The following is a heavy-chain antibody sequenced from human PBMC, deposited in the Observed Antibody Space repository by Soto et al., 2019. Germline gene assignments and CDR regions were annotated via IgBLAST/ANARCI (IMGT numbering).Heavy chain of an antibody. J-gene: IGHJ4*02. CDR3: ARGGVSTRTFDY. D-gene: IGHD3-3*01. Sequence: ESLKIACQGSGYNLAGYWLAWVRQMPGKGLELMGIISPSDSDTRYRPSFQGQVTISADKSISSAYLQWSSLRASDTAMYYCARGGVSTRTFDYWGEGAPVTVSS. CDR2: ISPSDSDT. V-gene: IGHV5-51*01. CDR1: GYNLAGYW.